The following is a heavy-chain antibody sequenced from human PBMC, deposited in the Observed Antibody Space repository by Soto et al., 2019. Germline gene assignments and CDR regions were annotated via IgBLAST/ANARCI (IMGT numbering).Heavy chain of an antibody. CDR1: GFIFSTYA. J-gene: IGHJ3*02. Sequence: GGSLRLSCAASGFIFSTYAMNWVRQAPGKGLELVASIDQSGGTAHYAESVRGRFAISRDNSINTLYLQMSSLRAEDTALYYCAHPRGYGVFDAVDIWGQGTMVTVSS. CDR3: AHPRGYGVFDAVDI. CDR2: IDQSGGTA. D-gene: IGHD4-17*01. V-gene: IGHV3-23*01.